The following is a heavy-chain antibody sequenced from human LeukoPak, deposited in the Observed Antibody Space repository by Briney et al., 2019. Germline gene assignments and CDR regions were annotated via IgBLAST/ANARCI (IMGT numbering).Heavy chain of an antibody. CDR1: GFTFRSYD. D-gene: IGHD3-22*01. CDR2: ISSNGGRT. Sequence: GGSLRLSCAASGFTFRSYDMHWVRQAPGKGLEYVSAISSNGGRTYYANSVKGRFTISRDNSRNTLYLQMGSLRAEDMAVYYCATYYYDSGGFHFNHWGQGTLGTVSS. J-gene: IGHJ5*02. CDR3: ATYYYDSGGFHFNH. V-gene: IGHV3-64*01.